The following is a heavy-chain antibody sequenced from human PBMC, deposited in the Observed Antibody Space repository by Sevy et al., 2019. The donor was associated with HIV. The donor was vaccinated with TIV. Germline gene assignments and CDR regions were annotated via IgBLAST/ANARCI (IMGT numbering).Heavy chain of an antibody. J-gene: IGHJ4*02. D-gene: IGHD6-19*01. Sequence: GGSLRLSCAASGFTFSSYNMNWVRQAPGKGLEWVSSISSSNSYIYYGDSVKGRFTISRDIAKNSLYLQMNSLRAEDTAVYYCARDTFGIAVADYWGQGTLVTVSS. CDR2: ISSSNSYI. CDR3: ARDTFGIAVADY. V-gene: IGHV3-21*01. CDR1: GFTFSSYN.